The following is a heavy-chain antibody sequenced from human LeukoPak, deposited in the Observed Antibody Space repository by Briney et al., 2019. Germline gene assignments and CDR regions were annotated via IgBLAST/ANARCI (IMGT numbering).Heavy chain of an antibody. CDR3: ARLTQGWVCSSTSCYSDV. Sequence: NPSETLSLTCTVSGGSISGSNYYWSWIRQPPGKGLEWIGYIYHSGSTYYNPSLNSRLAISVDTSKNQFSLKLTSVTVADTAVYYCARLTQGWVCSSTSCYSDVRGQGTTVTVSS. D-gene: IGHD2-2*02. CDR1: GGSISGSNYY. V-gene: IGHV4-30-4*01. J-gene: IGHJ6*02. CDR2: IYHSGST.